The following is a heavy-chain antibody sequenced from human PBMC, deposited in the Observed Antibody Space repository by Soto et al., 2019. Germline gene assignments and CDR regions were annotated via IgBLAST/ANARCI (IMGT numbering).Heavy chain of an antibody. CDR3: ARGGVY. CDR2: ISGSGSTI. D-gene: IGHD2-8*01. CDR1: GFTFSSHE. V-gene: IGHV3-48*03. J-gene: IGHJ1*01. Sequence: GSLRLSCEATGFTFSSHEMNWIRQTPGKRLEWIAKISGSGSTINYADSVKGRFTISRDNVQRTLHLQMDSLRVEDTGVYYCARGGVYWGRGTLVTVSS.